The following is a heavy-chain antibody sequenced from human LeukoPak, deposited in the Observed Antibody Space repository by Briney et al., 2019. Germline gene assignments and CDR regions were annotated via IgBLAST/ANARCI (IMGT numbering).Heavy chain of an antibody. CDR2: IDDSGGT. V-gene: IGHV4-59*08. CDR1: GGSISNYY. Sequence: PAETLSLTCTVSGGSISNYYWSWIRQPPGKGLEWIGFIDDSGGTNYNSSLKSRVTISVDTSKNQFSLKLSSVTAADTAVYYCARLEPAAATYFDYWGQGTLVTVSS. J-gene: IGHJ4*02. CDR3: ARLEPAAATYFDY. D-gene: IGHD2-2*01.